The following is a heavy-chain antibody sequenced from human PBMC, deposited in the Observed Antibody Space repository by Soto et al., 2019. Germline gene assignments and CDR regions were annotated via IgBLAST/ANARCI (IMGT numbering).Heavy chain of an antibody. V-gene: IGHV1-8*02. Sequence: QVQLVQSGAEVKKPGASVKVSCEASGYNFYAFDIHWVRQAAGQGLEWMGWMNPRTGDTAFAQEFQDRVTMTSDTSRNTAYMEVSGLRSEDTAVYFCVRQPGGVATPGDDYWGQGTLVTVSS. CDR3: VRQPGGVATPGDDY. CDR2: MNPRTGDT. D-gene: IGHD3-10*01. CDR1: GYNFYAFD. J-gene: IGHJ4*02.